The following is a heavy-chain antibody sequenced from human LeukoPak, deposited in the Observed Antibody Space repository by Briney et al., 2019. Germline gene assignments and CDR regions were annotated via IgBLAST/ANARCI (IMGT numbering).Heavy chain of an antibody. Sequence: GGSLRLSCAASGFTFSSYAMHWVRQAPGKGLEWVAVISYDGSNKYYADSVKGRFTISRDNSKNTLYLQMNSLSAEDTAVYYCARDCGGDCYTAFDIWGQGTMVTVSS. D-gene: IGHD2-21*02. CDR1: GFTFSSYA. CDR2: ISYDGSNK. V-gene: IGHV3-30*04. CDR3: ARDCGGDCYTAFDI. J-gene: IGHJ3*02.